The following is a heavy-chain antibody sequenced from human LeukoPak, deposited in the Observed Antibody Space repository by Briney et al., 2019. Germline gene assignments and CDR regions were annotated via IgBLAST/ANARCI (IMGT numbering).Heavy chain of an antibody. CDR1: GFTFSSYT. D-gene: IGHD3-10*01. J-gene: IGHJ4*02. CDR2: ISTRSTNI. CDR3: ARGTAFFGFDH. Sequence: GGSLRLSCAASGFTFSSYTMNWVRQAPGKGLEWVASISTRSTNIYSADSLKGRFTISRDNTKDSLYLQMHSLGVEDTAVYYCARGTAFFGFDHWGQGTLLTVSS. V-gene: IGHV3-21*01.